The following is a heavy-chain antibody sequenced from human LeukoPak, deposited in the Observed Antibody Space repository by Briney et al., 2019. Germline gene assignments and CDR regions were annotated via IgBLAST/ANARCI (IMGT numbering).Heavy chain of an antibody. V-gene: IGHV1-18*01. D-gene: IGHD3-3*01. CDR3: ARDPFWSGYYPFDY. Sequence: ITLVAQALKKKLEWMGWISAYNGNTNYAQKLQGRVTMATDTSTSTAYMELRGLRSDDTAVYYCARDPFWSGYYPFDYWGQGTLVTVSS. J-gene: IGHJ4*02. CDR2: ISAYNGNT.